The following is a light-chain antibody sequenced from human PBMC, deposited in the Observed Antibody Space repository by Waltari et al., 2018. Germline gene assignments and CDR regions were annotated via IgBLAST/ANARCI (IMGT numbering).Light chain of an antibody. CDR3: NSYTSSSSL. Sequence: QSALTQPASVSGSPGQAITISCTGIRSAVGGYGYVSWYQQHPGKAPKLIIYDVSNRPSGVSSRFSGSKFGNTASLTISGLQADDEADYYCNSYTSSSSLFGGGTRLTVL. V-gene: IGLV2-14*03. CDR2: DVS. CDR1: RSAVGGYGY. J-gene: IGLJ2*01.